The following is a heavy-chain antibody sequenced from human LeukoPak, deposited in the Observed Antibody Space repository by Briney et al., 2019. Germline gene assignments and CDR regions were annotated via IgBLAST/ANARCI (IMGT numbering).Heavy chain of an antibody. D-gene: IGHD4-11*01. CDR2: IIPIFGTA. CDR1: GGTFSSYA. Sequence: GSSAKVSCKASGGTFSSYAISWVRQAPGQGLEWMGRIIPIFGTANYAQKFQGRVTITTDESTSTAYMELSSLRSEDTAVYYCARVSPDYTNNWFDPWGQGTLVTVSS. V-gene: IGHV1-69*05. J-gene: IGHJ5*02. CDR3: ARVSPDYTNNWFDP.